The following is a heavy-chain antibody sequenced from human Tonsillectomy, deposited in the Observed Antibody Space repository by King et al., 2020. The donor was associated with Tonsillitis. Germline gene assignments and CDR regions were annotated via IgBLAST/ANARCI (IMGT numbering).Heavy chain of an antibody. CDR2: IYTSGST. CDR1: GGSISSYY. CDR3: ARMIGLTRYCSGGSCYNPYYYYGMDV. Sequence: QLQESGPGLVKPSETLSLTCTVSGGSISSYYWSWIRQPAGKGLEWIGRIYTSGSTNYNPSLKSRVTMSVDTSKIQFSLKLSSVTAADPAVYYCARMIGLTRYCSGGSCYNPYYYYGMDVWGQGTTVTVSS. D-gene: IGHD2-15*01. J-gene: IGHJ6*02. V-gene: IGHV4-4*07.